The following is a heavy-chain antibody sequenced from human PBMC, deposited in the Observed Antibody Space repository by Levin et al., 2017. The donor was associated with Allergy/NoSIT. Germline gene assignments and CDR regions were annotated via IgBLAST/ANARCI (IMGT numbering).Heavy chain of an antibody. CDR3: ARDLTRSFDY. Sequence: PSGGSLRLSCAASGFPISGYWMQWVRQAPGKGLVWVSDISTDGSTTRYADSVKGRFTISRDNAKNTVNLQMNSLRADDTAVYYCARDLTRSFDYWGQGALVTVSS. CDR1: GFPISGYW. V-gene: IGHV3-74*01. CDR2: ISTDGSTT. J-gene: IGHJ4*02.